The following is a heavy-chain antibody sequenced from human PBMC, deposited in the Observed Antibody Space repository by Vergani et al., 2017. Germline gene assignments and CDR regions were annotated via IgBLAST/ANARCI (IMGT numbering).Heavy chain of an antibody. CDR2: ISYDGSNK. J-gene: IGHJ6*03. Sequence: QVQLVESGGGVVQPGRSLRLSCAASGFTFSSYAMHWVRQAPGKGLEWVAVISYDGSNKYYADSVKGRFTISRDNSKNTLYLQMNSLRAEDTAVYYCARDSRYSSSWSYYYYMDVWGKGTTVTVSS. D-gene: IGHD6-13*01. V-gene: IGHV3-30-3*01. CDR3: ARDSRYSSSWSYYYYMDV. CDR1: GFTFSSYA.